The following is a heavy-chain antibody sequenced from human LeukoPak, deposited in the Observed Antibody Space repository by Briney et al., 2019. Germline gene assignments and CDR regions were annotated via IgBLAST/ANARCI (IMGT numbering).Heavy chain of an antibody. CDR2: IIPIFGTA. D-gene: IGHD3-10*01. CDR1: GGTFSSYA. Sequence: SVKVSCKASGGTFSSYAISWVRQAPGQRLEWMGGIIPIFGTANYAQKFQGRVTITTDESTSTAYMELSSLRSEDTAVYYCARVSGTFARGRAPRYYYMDVWGKGTTVTVSS. V-gene: IGHV1-69*05. J-gene: IGHJ6*03. CDR3: ARVSGTFARGRAPRYYYMDV.